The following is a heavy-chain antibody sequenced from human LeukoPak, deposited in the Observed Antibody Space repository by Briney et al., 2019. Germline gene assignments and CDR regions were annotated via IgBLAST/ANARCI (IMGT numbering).Heavy chain of an antibody. Sequence: SETLSLTCTVSGGSIISSFWNWGWIRQPPGKGLEWIGYIYNTGSTNYDLSLKSRVNILVDTSKNRLSLKLSSVTAADTGVYFCARRVTIVGANWFFDYWGQGTLVTVSS. CDR2: IYNTGST. J-gene: IGHJ4*02. V-gene: IGHV4-59*08. D-gene: IGHD1-26*01. CDR1: GGSIISSF. CDR3: ARRVTIVGANWFFDY.